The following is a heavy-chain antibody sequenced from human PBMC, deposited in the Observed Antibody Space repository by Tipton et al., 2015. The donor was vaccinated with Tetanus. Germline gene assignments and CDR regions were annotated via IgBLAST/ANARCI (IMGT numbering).Heavy chain of an antibody. CDR3: ARISSNYASAIFDS. Sequence: TLSLTCTVSGASISTHYWNWIRQTQGKGLEWIRHVYYSGSTSYNPSLKSRVTISLETYKNQFSLNLYSVTAADKAVYFCARISSNYASAIFDSGGPGALVTVSS. D-gene: IGHD2-2*01. CDR1: GASISTHY. V-gene: IGHV4-59*11. J-gene: IGHJ4*02. CDR2: VYYSGST.